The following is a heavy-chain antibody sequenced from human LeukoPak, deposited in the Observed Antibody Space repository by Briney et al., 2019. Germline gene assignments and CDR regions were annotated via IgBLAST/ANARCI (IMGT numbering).Heavy chain of an antibody. CDR2: IHRSGSP. Sequence: PAETLTLTCTVSLDSTTSNFWSWVRQPPGKGLEWIGEIHRSGSPNYNPSLQSRVTISIDRSRNQIVLELSSVTAADTAFYYCAREILGGFYQGAYWGQGTLVTVSS. CDR3: AREILGGFYQGAY. V-gene: IGHV4-4*02. J-gene: IGHJ4*02. CDR1: LDSTTSNF. D-gene: IGHD2-2*01.